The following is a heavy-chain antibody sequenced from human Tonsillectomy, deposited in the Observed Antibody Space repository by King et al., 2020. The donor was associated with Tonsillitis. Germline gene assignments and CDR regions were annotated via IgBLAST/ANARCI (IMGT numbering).Heavy chain of an antibody. Sequence: VQLVESGGGLVQPGGSLRLSCAASGFTFSSYAMSWVRQAPGKGLEWVSAISGSGGSTYYADSVKGRFTISRDNSKNTLYLQMNSLRAEDTAVYYCAKDHRSPRRLIVVVIKHDAFDIWGQGTMVTVSS. CDR1: GFTFSSYA. V-gene: IGHV3-23*04. CDR2: ISGSGGST. D-gene: IGHD3-22*01. J-gene: IGHJ3*02. CDR3: AKDHRSPRRLIVVVIKHDAFDI.